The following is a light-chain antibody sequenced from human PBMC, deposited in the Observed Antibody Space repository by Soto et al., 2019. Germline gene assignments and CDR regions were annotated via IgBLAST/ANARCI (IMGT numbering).Light chain of an antibody. CDR2: DAA. CDR1: QSVGSN. J-gene: IGKJ1*01. Sequence: EIVMTQSPATLSVSPGERATLSCRASQSVGSNVAWYQQKPGQAPRLLIYDAATRATGIPARFSGSGSGAEFTLTISGLQSEDFAIYYCQQCNNWPATFGQGTKVDIK. V-gene: IGKV3-15*01. CDR3: QQCNNWPAT.